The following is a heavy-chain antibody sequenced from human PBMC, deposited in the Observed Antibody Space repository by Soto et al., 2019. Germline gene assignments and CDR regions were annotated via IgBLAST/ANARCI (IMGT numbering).Heavy chain of an antibody. Sequence: DVQVVQSGGGLVQPGGSLKLSCAASGFAFNDSAMHWVRQASGKGLEWVARVRSKSNNYATAYPASVKGRFIVSRDDSMGTTSIQMNSLKPEDTAIYYCTNNFVWGQGVLVTVS. V-gene: IGHV3-73*01. CDR1: GFAFNDSA. CDR3: TNNFV. J-gene: IGHJ4*02. CDR2: VRSKSNNYAT. D-gene: IGHD2-15*01.